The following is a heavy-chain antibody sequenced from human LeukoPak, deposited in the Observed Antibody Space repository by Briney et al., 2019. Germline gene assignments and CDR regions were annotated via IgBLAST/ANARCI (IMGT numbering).Heavy chain of an antibody. CDR2: GDYSGGT. Sequence: SETLSLTCTVSGDSFTSVTDYWAWIRQPPGKGLEWIATGDYSGGTYYNPSFESRVAISADMSKNQISLQLTSVTGADTAVYYCARVGEWLFDIDVWGKGTTVIFSS. CDR1: GDSFTSVTDY. D-gene: IGHD3-16*01. J-gene: IGHJ6*03. V-gene: IGHV4-39*07. CDR3: ARVGEWLFDIDV.